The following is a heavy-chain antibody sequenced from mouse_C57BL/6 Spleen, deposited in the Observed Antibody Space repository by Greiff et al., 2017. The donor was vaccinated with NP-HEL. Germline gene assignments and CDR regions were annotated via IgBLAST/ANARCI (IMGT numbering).Heavy chain of an antibody. Sequence: EVKLEESGGGLVQPGGSMKLSCAASGFTFSDAWMDWVRQSPEKGLEWVAEIRNKANNHATYYAESVKGRFTISRDDSKSSVYLQMNSLRAEDTGIYYCTRGIYYGYDDAMDYWGQGTSVTVSS. CDR2: IRNKANNHAT. J-gene: IGHJ4*01. CDR1: GFTFSDAW. D-gene: IGHD2-2*01. CDR3: TRGIYYGYDDAMDY. V-gene: IGHV6-6*01.